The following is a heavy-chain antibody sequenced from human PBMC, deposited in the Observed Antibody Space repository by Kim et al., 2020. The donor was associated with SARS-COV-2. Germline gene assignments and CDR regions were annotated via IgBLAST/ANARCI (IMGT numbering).Heavy chain of an antibody. Sequence: SETLSLTCTVSGGSISSSSYYWGWIRQPPGKGLEWIGCIYYSGSTYYNPSLKSRVTLSVDTSQNQFSLKLSSVTAADTAVYYCARWGFRVVTAIPGYWGQRTLVTVSS. J-gene: IGHJ4*02. D-gene: IGHD2-21*02. V-gene: IGHV4-39*01. CDR2: IYYSGST. CDR1: GGSISSSSYY. CDR3: ARWGFRVVTAIPGY.